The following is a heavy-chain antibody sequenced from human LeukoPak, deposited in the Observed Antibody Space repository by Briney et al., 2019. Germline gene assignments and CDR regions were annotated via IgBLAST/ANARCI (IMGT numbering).Heavy chain of an antibody. D-gene: IGHD1-14*01. CDR2: FDPEDGET. J-gene: IGHJ5*02. CDR3: ATLLTGNWFDP. V-gene: IGHV1-24*01. Sequence: GSSVQVSCKVSGYTLTELSMHWVRQAPGKGLEGMGGFDPEDGETIYAQKFQGSVTMTEETTTDTAYMELSSLRSEDTAVYYCATLLTGNWFDPWGQGTLVTVSS. CDR1: GYTLTELS.